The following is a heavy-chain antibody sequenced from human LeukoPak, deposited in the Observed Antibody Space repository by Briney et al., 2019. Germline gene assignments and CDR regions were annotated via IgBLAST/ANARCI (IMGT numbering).Heavy chain of an antibody. Sequence: GGSLRLSCAASAFTVSSNHMSWVRQAPGKGREWVSVIYNDGYIYYADSVKGRFTISRDNSKNTLYLQMNSLRPEDTAVYYCARDKYTGEAFDIWGQGTMITVSS. J-gene: IGHJ3*02. CDR3: ARDKYTGEAFDI. D-gene: IGHD5-18*01. V-gene: IGHV3-53*01. CDR2: IYNDGYI. CDR1: AFTVSSNH.